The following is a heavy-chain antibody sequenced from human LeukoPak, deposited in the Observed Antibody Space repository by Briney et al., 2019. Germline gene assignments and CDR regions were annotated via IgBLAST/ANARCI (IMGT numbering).Heavy chain of an antibody. V-gene: IGHV3-64*01. CDR1: GFTFSTYV. CDR3: ARVSTNDRRNAFDI. D-gene: IGHD2-8*01. Sequence: GGSLRLSCAASGFTFSTYVMQWVRQAPGKGLEYVSAITGDGGYTYYANSVKGRFTISRDNSKKTLYLQMGSLRADDMAVYYWARVSTNDRRNAFDIWGQGTMVTVSS. J-gene: IGHJ3*02. CDR2: ITGDGGYT.